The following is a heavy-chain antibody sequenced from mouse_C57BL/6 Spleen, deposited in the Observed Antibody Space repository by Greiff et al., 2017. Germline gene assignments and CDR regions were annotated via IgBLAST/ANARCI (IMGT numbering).Heavy chain of an antibody. Sequence: VQLQQPGAELVRPGTSVKLSCTASGYTFTSYWMHWVKQRPGQGLEWIGVIDPSDSYTNYNQKFKGKATLTVDTSSSTAYMQLSSLTSEDSAVYYCARYGSSYWYFGVWGTGTTVTVSS. CDR2: IDPSDSYT. CDR3: ARYGSSYWYFGV. J-gene: IGHJ1*03. D-gene: IGHD1-1*01. CDR1: GYTFTSYW. V-gene: IGHV1-59*01.